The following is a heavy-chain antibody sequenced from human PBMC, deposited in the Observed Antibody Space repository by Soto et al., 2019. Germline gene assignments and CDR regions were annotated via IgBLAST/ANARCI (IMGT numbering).Heavy chain of an antibody. CDR2: INGSSSTM. CDR3: ARGDRFRCSGDRCFSDGLFLS. D-gene: IGHD2-15*01. V-gene: IGHV3-48*02. Sequence: EVQLVESGGGLVQRGGSLRLSCAASGFTFGIYSMNWVRQAPGKGLEWISYINGSSSTMYYADSVKGRFIISRDNADNYLYLQMNSLRDADTAVYYCARGDRFRCSGDRCFSDGLFLSWGQGTLVPVSS. J-gene: IGHJ5*02. CDR1: GFTFGIYS.